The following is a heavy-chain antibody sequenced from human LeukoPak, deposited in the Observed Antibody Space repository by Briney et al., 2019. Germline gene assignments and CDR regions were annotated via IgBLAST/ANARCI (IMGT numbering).Heavy chain of an antibody. J-gene: IGHJ4*02. D-gene: IGHD2-2*03. CDR1: GSTVSSSY. V-gene: IGHV3-66*01. CDR2: IYSGGTT. CDR3: ARDRRDGYCLGH. Sequence: GGSLRLSCTGSGSTVSSSYMSWVRQTPGKGLEWVSGIYSGGTTYYADSVKGRVTISRDGSKNTVYLQMNSLRAEDTAVYYCARDRRDGYCLGHWGQGTLVTVSS.